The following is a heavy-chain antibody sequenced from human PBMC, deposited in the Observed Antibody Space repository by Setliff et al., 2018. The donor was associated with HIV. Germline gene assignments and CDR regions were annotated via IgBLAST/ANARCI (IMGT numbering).Heavy chain of an antibody. Sequence: SETLSLTCTVSGDSVSRSNYYWAWIRQPPGKGLEWIGSIDYNELTYYNPSLKSRVTLSVDTPKNQFSLYLSSVTASDTAVYYCASLFRLSGFWISFLPDYWGQGILVTVSS. CDR3: ASLFRLSGFWISFLPDY. CDR2: IDYNELT. D-gene: IGHD3-3*01. V-gene: IGHV4-39*01. CDR1: GDSVSRSNYY. J-gene: IGHJ4*02.